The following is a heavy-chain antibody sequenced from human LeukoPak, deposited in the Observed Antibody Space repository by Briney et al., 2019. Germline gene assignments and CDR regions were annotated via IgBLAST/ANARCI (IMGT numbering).Heavy chain of an antibody. D-gene: IGHD3-10*01. CDR1: GGSISSYY. CDR2: INHSGST. CDR3: ARRQRDGSGRWIDY. J-gene: IGHJ4*02. Sequence: SETLSLTCTVSGGSISSYYWSWIRQPPGKGLEWIGEINHSGSTNYNPSLKSRVTISVDTSKNQFSLKLSSVTAADTAVYYCARRQRDGSGRWIDYWGQGTLVTVSS. V-gene: IGHV4-34*01.